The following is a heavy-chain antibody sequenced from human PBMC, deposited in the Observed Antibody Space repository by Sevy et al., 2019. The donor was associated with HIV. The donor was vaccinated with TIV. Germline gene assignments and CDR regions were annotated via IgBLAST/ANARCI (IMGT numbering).Heavy chain of an antibody. CDR3: ARGRGAPRADCFDY. CDR2: ISGSSSYI. D-gene: IGHD3-10*01. CDR1: GFNFNIYS. J-gene: IGHJ4*02. Sequence: GGSLRLSCAASGFNFNIYSMNWVRQAPGKGLEWVSSISGSSSYIFYAYSVKGRFTISRDNAKNSLYLQMNSLRAEDTAVYYCARGRGAPRADCFDYWGQGTLVTVSS. V-gene: IGHV3-21*01.